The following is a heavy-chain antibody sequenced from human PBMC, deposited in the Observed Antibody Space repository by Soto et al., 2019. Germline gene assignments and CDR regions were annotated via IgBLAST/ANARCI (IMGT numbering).Heavy chain of an antibody. Sequence: ASVKVSCKASGGTFSSYAISWVRQAPGQGLEWMGGIIPIFGTANYAQKFQGRVTITADESTSTAYMELSSLRSEDTAVYYCARGRSPIFGVVIIYYYGMDVWGQGTTVTVSS. D-gene: IGHD3-3*01. CDR2: IIPIFGTA. CDR1: GGTFSSYA. J-gene: IGHJ6*02. V-gene: IGHV1-69*13. CDR3: ARGRSPIFGVVIIYYYGMDV.